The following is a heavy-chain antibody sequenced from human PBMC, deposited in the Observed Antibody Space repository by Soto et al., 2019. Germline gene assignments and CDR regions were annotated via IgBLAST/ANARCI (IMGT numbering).Heavy chain of an antibody. D-gene: IGHD2-15*01. J-gene: IGHJ6*01. CDR3: ARSPSTQSIGGFGL. V-gene: IGHV4-59*10. CDR2: IYRSGHT. CDR1: GCTISSFD. Sequence: PSGSLSLSCDASGCTISSFDWHWVRQPAGKGLEWVARIYRSGHTNYNPALESRLTISIEPSKSQLSLTLGPMSGGDTAVFYCARSPSTQSIGGFGLWGRGTKGTRPS.